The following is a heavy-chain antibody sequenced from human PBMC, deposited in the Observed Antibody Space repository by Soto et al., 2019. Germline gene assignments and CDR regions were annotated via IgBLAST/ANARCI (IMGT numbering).Heavy chain of an antibody. CDR2: IYYSGST. V-gene: IGHV4-39*01. CDR1: GGSISSSSYY. CDR3: AGLILPPMITFGGVIVTDAFDI. J-gene: IGHJ3*02. Sequence: SETLSLTCTVSGGSISSSSYYWGWIRQPPGKGLEWIGSIYYSGSTYYNPSLKSRVTISVDTSKNQFSLKLSSVTAADTAVYYCAGLILPPMITFGGVIVTDAFDIWRQGTMVTVS. D-gene: IGHD3-16*02.